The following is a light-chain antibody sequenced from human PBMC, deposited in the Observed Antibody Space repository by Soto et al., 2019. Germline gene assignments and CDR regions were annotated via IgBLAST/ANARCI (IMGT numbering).Light chain of an antibody. Sequence: QSVLTQPAPVSGSPGQSITISCAGTSSDVGGYNYVSWYQQLPGKAPQLVIYDVTHRPSGVSDRFSGSRSGNTASLTISGLQAEDEADYYCTSFTSGSTPYVLGTGTKVTVL. CDR1: SSDVGGYNY. V-gene: IGLV2-14*03. CDR3: TSFTSGSTPYV. CDR2: DVT. J-gene: IGLJ1*01.